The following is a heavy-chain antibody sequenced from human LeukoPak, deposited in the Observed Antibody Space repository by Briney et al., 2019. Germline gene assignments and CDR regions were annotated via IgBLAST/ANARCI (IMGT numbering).Heavy chain of an antibody. J-gene: IGHJ4*02. CDR3: ARTYCSGGSCYYFDY. V-gene: IGHV5-51*01. Sequence: GESLKISCKGSGYSFTSYWIGWVRQMPGKGLEWMGIICPGDSDTRYSPSFQGQVTISADKSISTAYLQWSSLKASDTAMYYCARTYCSGGSCYYFDYWGQGTLVTVSS. D-gene: IGHD2-15*01. CDR2: ICPGDSDT. CDR1: GYSFTSYW.